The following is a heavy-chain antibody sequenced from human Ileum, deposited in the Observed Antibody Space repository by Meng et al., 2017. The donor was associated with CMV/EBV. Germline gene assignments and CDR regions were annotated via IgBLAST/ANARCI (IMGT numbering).Heavy chain of an antibody. J-gene: IGHJ5*02. V-gene: IGHV4-31*02. CDR1: GGSSSSGGCY. CDR3: ARAPYSSSGWFDP. Sequence: GGSSSSGGCYWSWIRQHPGKGLEWIGYIYYSGSTYNNPSLKSRVTISIDTSENKFSLKLSSVTAADTAVYYYARAPYSSSGWFDPWGQGTLVTVSS. CDR2: IYYSGST. D-gene: IGHD6-6*01.